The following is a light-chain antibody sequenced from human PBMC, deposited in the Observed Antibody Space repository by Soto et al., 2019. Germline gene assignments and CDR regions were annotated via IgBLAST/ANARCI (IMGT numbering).Light chain of an antibody. J-gene: IGLJ1*01. CDR1: ISDVGSYNL. Sequence: QSLLTQADSVSGSPGQSSTISCTGTISDVGSYNLVSWYQQHPGKAPKLMIYEGSKRPSGVSNRFSGSKSGNTASLTISGLQAEDEADYYCCSYAGSSTFYVFGTGTKVTVL. CDR2: EGS. V-gene: IGLV2-23*01. CDR3: CSYAGSSTFYV.